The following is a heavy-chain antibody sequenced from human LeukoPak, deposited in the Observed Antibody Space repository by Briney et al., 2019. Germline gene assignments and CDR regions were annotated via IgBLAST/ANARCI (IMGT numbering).Heavy chain of an antibody. V-gene: IGHV1-3*01. D-gene: IGHD3-22*01. CDR3: ARDLAHYYDSSGYRTPFDY. CDR1: GYTFTSYA. Sequence: ASVTVSCTASGYTFTSYAMHWVRQAPGQRLEWMGWINAGNGNTKYSQKFQGRVTITRDTSASTAYMELSSLRSEDTAVYYCARDLAHYYDSSGYRTPFDYWGQGTLVTVSS. CDR2: INAGNGNT. J-gene: IGHJ4*02.